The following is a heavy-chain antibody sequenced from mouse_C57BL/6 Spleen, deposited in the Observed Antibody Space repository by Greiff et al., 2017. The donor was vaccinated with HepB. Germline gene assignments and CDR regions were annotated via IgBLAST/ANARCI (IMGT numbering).Heavy chain of an antibody. V-gene: IGHV1-19*01. CDR3: ARGADYYGRIYYFDD. D-gene: IGHD1-1*01. CDR1: GYTFTDYY. Sequence: EVQLQQSGPVLVKPGASVKMSCKASGYTFTDYYMNWVKQSHGKSLEWIGVINPYNGGTSYNQKFKGKATLTVDKSSSTAYMELNSLTSEDSAVYYCARGADYYGRIYYFDDWGQGTTLTVSS. J-gene: IGHJ2*01. CDR2: INPYNGGT.